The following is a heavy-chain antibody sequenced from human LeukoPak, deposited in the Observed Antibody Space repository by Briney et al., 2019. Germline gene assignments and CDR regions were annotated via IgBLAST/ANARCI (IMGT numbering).Heavy chain of an antibody. V-gene: IGHV3-20*04. D-gene: IGHD2-2*01. CDR1: GFTFDDYG. CDR3: ARSRTLGYCSSTSCYAWDYYYMDV. CDR2: INWNGGST. J-gene: IGHJ6*03. Sequence: RTGGSLRLSCAASGFTFDDYGMSWVRQAPGKGLEWVSGINWNGGSTGYADSVKGRFTISRDNAKNSLYLQMNSLRAEDTALYYCARSRTLGYCSSTSCYAWDYYYMDVWGKGTTVTVSS.